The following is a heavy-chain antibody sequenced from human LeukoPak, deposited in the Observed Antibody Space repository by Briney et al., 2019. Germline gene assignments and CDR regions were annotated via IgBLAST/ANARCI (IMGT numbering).Heavy chain of an antibody. D-gene: IGHD3-16*02. V-gene: IGHV3-74*01. J-gene: IGHJ4*02. CDR3: ARSRGGSYHY. CDR2: INTDGSTT. CDR1: GFTFSNDW. Sequence: GGSLRLSCAASGFTFSNDWMHWVRQAPGKGLVWVSRINTDGSTTTYADSVKGQFTISRDNAKNTLYLQMNSLRVEDTAVYYCARSRGGSYHYWGQGTLVTVSS.